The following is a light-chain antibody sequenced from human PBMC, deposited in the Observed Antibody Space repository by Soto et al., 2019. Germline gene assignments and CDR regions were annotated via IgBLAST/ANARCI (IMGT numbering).Light chain of an antibody. V-gene: IGKV1-5*01. Sequence: DIQMTQSPSTLCASVGDRVTITCRASQSISSWLSWYQQKPGKAPKLLIYDASSLESGVTSRFSGSGSGTEFTLTISSLQPDDFATYYCQQYNSYSYTFGQGTQVEIK. CDR2: DAS. CDR1: QSISSW. J-gene: IGKJ2*01. CDR3: QQYNSYSYT.